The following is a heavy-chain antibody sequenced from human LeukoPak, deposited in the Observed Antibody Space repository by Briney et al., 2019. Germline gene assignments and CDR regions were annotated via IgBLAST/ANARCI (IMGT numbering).Heavy chain of an antibody. CDR3: AKSGYNRFDY. CDR1: GYSFTDYY. CDR2: INANTGGT. J-gene: IGHJ4*02. Sequence: ASVKVSCKASGYSFTDYYIHWVRQAPGQGLEWMGWINANTGGTKYAQKFQGRVTMTRDMSISTAYMDVMSLRFDDTAVYYCAKSGYNRFDYWGQGTLVTVSS. D-gene: IGHD5-24*01. V-gene: IGHV1-2*02.